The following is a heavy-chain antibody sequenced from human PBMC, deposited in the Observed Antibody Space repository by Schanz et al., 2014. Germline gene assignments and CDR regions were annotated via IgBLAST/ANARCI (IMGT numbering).Heavy chain of an antibody. CDR1: GGSISSSF. V-gene: IGHV4-59*12. CDR3: ARVPEPGWFDP. J-gene: IGHJ5*02. CDR2: IYYRGNT. Sequence: QVKLQESGPGLVKPSETLSLTCNVSGGSISSSFWSWIRQPPGKGLEWIGFIYYRGNTYYNPSLKSRVSISLDPSKTQFFLNLNSLTAADTAVYYCARVPEPGWFDPWGQGTLVTVSS. D-gene: IGHD1-26*01.